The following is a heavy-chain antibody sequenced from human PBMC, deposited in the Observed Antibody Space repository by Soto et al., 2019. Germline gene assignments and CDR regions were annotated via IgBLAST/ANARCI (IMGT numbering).Heavy chain of an antibody. CDR1: GGSISSYY. V-gene: IGHV4-4*07. Sequence: SETLSLTCTVSGGSISSYYWSWIRQPAGKGLEWIGRIYTSGSTNYNPSLKSRVTMSVDTSKNQLSLKLSSVTAADTAVYYCARGDYYDSSGYYAFDIWGQGTMVTVSS. D-gene: IGHD3-22*01. J-gene: IGHJ3*02. CDR3: ARGDYYDSSGYYAFDI. CDR2: IYTSGST.